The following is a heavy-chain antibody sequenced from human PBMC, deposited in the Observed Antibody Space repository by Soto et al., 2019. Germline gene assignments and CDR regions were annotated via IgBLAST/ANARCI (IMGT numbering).Heavy chain of an antibody. V-gene: IGHV3-23*01. Sequence: LSLTCAASGFTFSSYAMSWVRQAPGKGLEWVSAISGSGGSTYYADSVKGRFTISRDNSKNTLYLQMNSLRAEDTAVYYCAKFPFPDIVVVPAAIGLWFDPWGQGTLVTVSS. CDR1: GFTFSSYA. D-gene: IGHD2-2*02. CDR2: ISGSGGST. CDR3: AKFPFPDIVVVPAAIGLWFDP. J-gene: IGHJ5*02.